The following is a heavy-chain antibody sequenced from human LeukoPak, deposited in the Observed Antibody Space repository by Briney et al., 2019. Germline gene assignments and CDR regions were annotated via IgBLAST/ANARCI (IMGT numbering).Heavy chain of an antibody. CDR1: GSSISSSSYY. Sequence: SETRFLTGSGSGSSISSSSYYWGWIRQPPGKGLEWIGSIYYSGSNYYNPSLKSQGTISVDTSKNQFSLKLSSVTAADTAVYYCARHVENSGYDYGLYYYYYYYMDVWGKGTTVTVSS. J-gene: IGHJ6*03. CDR2: IYYSGSN. V-gene: IGHV4-39*01. D-gene: IGHD5-12*01. CDR3: ARHVENSGYDYGLYYYYYYYMDV.